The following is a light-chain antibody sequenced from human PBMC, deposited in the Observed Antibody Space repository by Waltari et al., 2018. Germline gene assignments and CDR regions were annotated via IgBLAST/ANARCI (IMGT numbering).Light chain of an antibody. V-gene: IGKV2-28*01. J-gene: IGKJ1*01. CDR3: MQALQTPWT. CDR2: LGS. Sequence: DIVMTQSPLSLPVTPGEQASISCRASQSLLHTNAYNYLDWYLQKPGQSPQLLIYLGSNRASGVPDRFSGSGSGTDFTLKISRVEAEDVGVYYCMQALQTPWTFGQGTKVEIK. CDR1: QSLLHTNAYNY.